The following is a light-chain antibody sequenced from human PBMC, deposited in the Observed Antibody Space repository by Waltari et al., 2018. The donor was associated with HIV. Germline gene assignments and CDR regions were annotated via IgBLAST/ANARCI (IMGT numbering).Light chain of an antibody. CDR3: QSYDSSLNVI. CDR2: DIN. J-gene: IGLJ2*01. V-gene: IGLV1-40*01. CDR1: NSNIGAGYG. Sequence: QSVLTQPPSVSGAPGQRVTISCTGSNSNIGAGYGVHWYQHLPGAAPKLLTYDINNRPSGVPDRFSVSKSGTSSSLAITGLQVEDEGDYFCQSYDSSLNVIFGGGTKLTVL.